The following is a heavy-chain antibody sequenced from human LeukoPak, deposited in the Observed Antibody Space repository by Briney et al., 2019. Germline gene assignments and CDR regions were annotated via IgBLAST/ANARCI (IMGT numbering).Heavy chain of an antibody. V-gene: IGHV4-39*07. J-gene: IGHJ5*02. CDR3: ARAYYYDSSGYYWVGFDP. CDR2: IYYSGST. D-gene: IGHD3-22*01. Sequence: SETLSLTCTVSGGSISSSSYYWGWIRQPPGKGLEWIGSIYYSGSTYYNPSLKSRVTISVDTSKNQFSLKLSSVTAADTAVYYCARAYYYDSSGYYWVGFDPWGQGTLVTVSS. CDR1: GGSISSSSYY.